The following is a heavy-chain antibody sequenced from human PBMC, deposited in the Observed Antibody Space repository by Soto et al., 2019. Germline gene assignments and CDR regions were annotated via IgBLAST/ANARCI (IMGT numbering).Heavy chain of an antibody. CDR3: APLSVSLSCPYGIHV. J-gene: IGHJ6*02. Sequence: SETLSLTCSVSGYSVTSSDYYWAWIRQPPGKGLEWIGSMFYSGLTYYNPSLKSRATLSVDTSKNQFSVRLNSVTAADTAVYYCAPLSVSLSCPYGIHVWGQGTTVTVSS. CDR1: GYSVTSSDYY. CDR2: MFYSGLT. V-gene: IGHV4-39*01. D-gene: IGHD3-16*01.